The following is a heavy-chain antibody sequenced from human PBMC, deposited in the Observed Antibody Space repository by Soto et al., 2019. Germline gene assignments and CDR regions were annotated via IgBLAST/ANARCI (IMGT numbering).Heavy chain of an antibody. J-gene: IGHJ5*02. D-gene: IGHD2-2*01. Sequence: GGSLRLSCAASGFTFSSYAMHWVRQAPGKGLEWVAVISYDGSNKYYADSVKGRFTISRDNSKNTLYLQMNSLRAEDTAVYYCARDRHCSSTSCYFFDPWGQGTLVTVS. V-gene: IGHV3-30-3*01. CDR3: ARDRHCSSTSCYFFDP. CDR1: GFTFSSYA. CDR2: ISYDGSNK.